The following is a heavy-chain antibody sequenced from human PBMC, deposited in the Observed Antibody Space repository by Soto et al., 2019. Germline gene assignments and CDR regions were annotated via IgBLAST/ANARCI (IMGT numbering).Heavy chain of an antibody. D-gene: IGHD3-3*01. V-gene: IGHV4-59*01. J-gene: IGHJ5*02. CDR2: IYYSGST. Sequence: QVQLQESGPGLAKPSETLSLTCTVSGGSISSYYWGWIRQPPGKGLECIGFIYYSGSTNYDPSLKRRVNISVDTSKTQFSLRLNSVTAADTAMYYCARATGNYDFWSGFPNWFDPWGQGPLVTVSS. CDR3: ARATGNYDFWSGFPNWFDP. CDR1: GGSISSYY.